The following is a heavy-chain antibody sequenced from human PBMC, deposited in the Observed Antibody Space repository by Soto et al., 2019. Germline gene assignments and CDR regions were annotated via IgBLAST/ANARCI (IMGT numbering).Heavy chain of an antibody. CDR1: GGSFSGYY. CDR2: INHSGST. D-gene: IGHD2-8*02. V-gene: IGHV4-34*01. J-gene: IGHJ4*02. CDR3: ARDKITGLFDY. Sequence: SETLSLTCAVYGGSFSGYYWTWIRQPPGTGQKWIGEINHSGSTNYNPSLKSRVTISVDTSKNQFSLKLTSVTAVDSAVYYCARDKITGLFDYWGQGTLVTVSS.